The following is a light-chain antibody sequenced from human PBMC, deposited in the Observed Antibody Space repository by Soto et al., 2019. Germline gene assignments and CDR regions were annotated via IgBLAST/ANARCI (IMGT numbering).Light chain of an antibody. J-gene: IGKJ5*01. V-gene: IGKV3-11*01. CDR3: QQRRSWPPTIT. CDR2: DAS. Sequence: EVVLTQSPATLSLSPGERATLSCRAIQSVSTYLAWYQQRPGQAPRLLIYDASYRATDIPPRFSGSGSGTDFTLTISSLEPEDFAVYYCQQRRSWPPTITFGQGTRLEIK. CDR1: QSVSTY.